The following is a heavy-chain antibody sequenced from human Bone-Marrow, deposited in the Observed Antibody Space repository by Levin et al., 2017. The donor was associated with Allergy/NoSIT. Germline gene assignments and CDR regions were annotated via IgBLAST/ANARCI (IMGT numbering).Heavy chain of an antibody. Sequence: ASVKVSCKASGYTFTNYGLSWVRQAPGQGLEWMGWISPYNGNTEYAQKFQGRVAMTTDTSTTTAYMELRGLTSDDTAVYYWTVGGKQWMPPTYFDNWGQGTLVTVSS. V-gene: IGHV1-18*01. CDR3: TVGGKQWMPPTYFDN. CDR1: GYTFTNYG. CDR2: ISPYNGNT. D-gene: IGHD6-19*01. J-gene: IGHJ4*02.